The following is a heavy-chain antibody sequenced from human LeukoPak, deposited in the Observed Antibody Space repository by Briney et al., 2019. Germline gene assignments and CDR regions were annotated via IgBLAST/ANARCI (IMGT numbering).Heavy chain of an antibody. V-gene: IGHV3-33*01. Sequence: GGSLRLSCAASGFTFSSYGMHWVRQAPGKGLEWVAVIWYDGSNKHCADSVKGRFTISRDNSKNTLYLQMNSLRAEDTAVYYCARDQILSGTQNWFDPWGQGTLVTVSS. CDR1: GFTFSSYG. J-gene: IGHJ5*02. CDR3: ARDQILSGTQNWFDP. CDR2: IWYDGSNK. D-gene: IGHD3-10*01.